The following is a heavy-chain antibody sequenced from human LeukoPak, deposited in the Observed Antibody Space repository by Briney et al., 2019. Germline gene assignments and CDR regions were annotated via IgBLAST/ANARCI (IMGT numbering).Heavy chain of an antibody. D-gene: IGHD1-26*01. Sequence: PGGSLRLSCAASGFTFSSYWMSWVRQAPGKGLEWVANIKQDGSDRNYVDSVKGRFTTSRDNARNSLYLQMNSLRAEDTALYYCVRGSIVGTRPAFALWGQGTLVTVSS. J-gene: IGHJ5*02. V-gene: IGHV3-7*01. CDR1: GFTFSSYW. CDR3: VRGSIVGTRPAFAL. CDR2: IKQDGSDR.